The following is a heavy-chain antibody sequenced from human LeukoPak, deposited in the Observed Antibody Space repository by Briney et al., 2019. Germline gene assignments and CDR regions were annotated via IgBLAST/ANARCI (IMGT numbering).Heavy chain of an antibody. J-gene: IGHJ6*02. Sequence: GRSLRLSCAASGFTFSSYAMHWVRQAPGKGLEWVAVISYDGSNKYYADSVKGRFTNSRDNSKNTLYLQMNSLRAEDTAVYYCARDFDYYDSSGHPYGMDVWGQGTTVTVSS. CDR3: ARDFDYYDSSGHPYGMDV. V-gene: IGHV3-30*04. CDR1: GFTFSSYA. CDR2: ISYDGSNK. D-gene: IGHD3-22*01.